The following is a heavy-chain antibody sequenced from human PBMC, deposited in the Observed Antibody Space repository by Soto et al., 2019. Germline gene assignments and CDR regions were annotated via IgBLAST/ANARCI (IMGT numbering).Heavy chain of an antibody. CDR1: GYTFTDHG. CDR3: AREVEGSYSPADF. Sequence: QVQLVQSGPEVKKPGASVTVSCKTSGYTFTDHGIDWVRQAPGQGLEWVGWVSSYNGHTNYAYNLKDRVIMTTDASTSTAYRELRGLRSDDTAVYYCAREVEGSYSPADFWGQGTPVTVSS. V-gene: IGHV1-18*01. CDR2: VSSYNGHT. D-gene: IGHD3-10*01. J-gene: IGHJ4*02.